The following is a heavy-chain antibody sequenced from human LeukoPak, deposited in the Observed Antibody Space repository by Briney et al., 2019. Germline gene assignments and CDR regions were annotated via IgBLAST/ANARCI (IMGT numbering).Heavy chain of an antibody. J-gene: IGHJ4*02. CDR3: AKEIWPTVTTPGHTYFDY. CDR2: ISSSSSTI. Sequence: GGSLRLSCAASGFTFSSYSMNWVRQAPGKGLEWVSYISSSSSTIYHADSVKGRFTISRDNSQNTLYLQMNSLRNEDTAVYYCAKEIWPTVTTPGHTYFDYWGQGTLVTVSS. CDR1: GFTFSSYS. V-gene: IGHV3-48*02. D-gene: IGHD4-17*01.